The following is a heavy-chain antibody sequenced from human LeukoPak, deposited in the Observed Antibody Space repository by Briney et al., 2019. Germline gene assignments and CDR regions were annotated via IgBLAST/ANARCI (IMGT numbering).Heavy chain of an antibody. CDR3: ARDFYDYYDSR. V-gene: IGHV3-23*01. D-gene: IGHD3-22*01. Sequence: GGSLRLSCAASGFTFSSYAMSWVRQAPGKGLEWVSAISSSGGSTYYADSVKGRFTVYRDNSKNTLYLQMNSLRAEDTAVYYCARDFYDYYDSRWGQGTLVTVSS. J-gene: IGHJ4*02. CDR2: ISSSGGST. CDR1: GFTFSSYA.